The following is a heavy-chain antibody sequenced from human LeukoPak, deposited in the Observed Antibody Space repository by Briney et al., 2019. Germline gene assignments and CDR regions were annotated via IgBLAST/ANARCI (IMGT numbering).Heavy chain of an antibody. CDR3: AREQGGYSSSWYYFDY. J-gene: IGHJ4*02. CDR1: GFTFSDYY. Sequence: GGSLRLSCAASGFTFSDYYMSWIRQAPGKGLEWVSYISSSGSTIYYADSVKGRFTISRDNAKNSLYLQMDSLRAEDTALYYCAREQGGYSSSWYYFDYWGQGTLVTVSS. V-gene: IGHV3-11*01. D-gene: IGHD6-13*01. CDR2: ISSSGSTI.